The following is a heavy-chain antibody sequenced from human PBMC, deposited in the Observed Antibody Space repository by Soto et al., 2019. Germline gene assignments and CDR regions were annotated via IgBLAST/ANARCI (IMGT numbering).Heavy chain of an antibody. J-gene: IGHJ6*04. CDR2: INPNSGGT. V-gene: IGHV1-2*02. CDR3: AMWADCSSTSGYRRDYYYYVMDV. D-gene: IGHD2-2*02. CDR1: GYTFTGCY. Sequence: ASVKVSCKASGYTFTGCYMHWVRQAPGQGLEWMGWINPNSGGTNYAQKFQGRVTMTRDTSISTAYMELSRLRSDDTAVYYCAMWADCSSTSGYRRDYYYYVMDVWGKWT.